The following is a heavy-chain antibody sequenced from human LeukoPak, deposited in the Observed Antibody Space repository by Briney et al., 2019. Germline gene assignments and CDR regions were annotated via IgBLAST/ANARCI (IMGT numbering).Heavy chain of an antibody. CDR2: IRYDESNK. D-gene: IGHD6-19*01. J-gene: IGHJ4*02. CDR3: SGIAVAGIY. Sequence: SGGSLRLSCAASGFTFSGYGMHWVRRAPGKGLEWVAFIRYDESNKYYADSVKGRFTISRDNSKNTLYLQMNSPRTEDTAVYYCSGIAVAGIYWGQGTLVTVSS. V-gene: IGHV3-30*02. CDR1: GFTFSGYG.